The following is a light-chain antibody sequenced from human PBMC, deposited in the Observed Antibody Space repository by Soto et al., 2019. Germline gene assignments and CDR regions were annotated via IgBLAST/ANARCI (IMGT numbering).Light chain of an antibody. Sequence: DIHMTQSPSTLSASVGDRVTITCRASQSISIWLAWYQQKPGKAPNLLIYKTSSLQSGVLSRFSGSGSGIEFTLTFSSLQPDDVATYYWQHYKGYSWTFGQGTQVQI. CDR1: QSISIW. V-gene: IGKV1-5*03. J-gene: IGKJ1*01. CDR3: QHYKGYSWT. CDR2: KTS.